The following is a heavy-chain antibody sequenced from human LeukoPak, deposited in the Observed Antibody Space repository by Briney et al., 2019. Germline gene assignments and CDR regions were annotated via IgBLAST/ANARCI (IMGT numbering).Heavy chain of an antibody. J-gene: IGHJ6*02. CDR2: ISAYNGNT. Sequence: VSVKVSCKASGYTFTSYDINWVRQAPGQGLEWMGWISAYNGNTNYAQKLQGRVTMTTDTSTSTAYMELRSLRSDDTAVYYCARVRGEYGSGRLYYYYYGMDVWGQGTTVTVSS. CDR1: GYTFTSYD. V-gene: IGHV1-18*01. D-gene: IGHD3-10*01. CDR3: ARVRGEYGSGRLYYYYYGMDV.